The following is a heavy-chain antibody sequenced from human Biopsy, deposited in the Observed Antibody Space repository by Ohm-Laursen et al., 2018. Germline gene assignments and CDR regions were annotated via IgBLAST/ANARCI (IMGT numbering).Heavy chain of an antibody. CDR2: IYYRGNT. CDR1: GGSISSNYYY. V-gene: IGHV4-39*07. D-gene: IGHD3-16*01. J-gene: IGHJ4*02. CDR3: ARDSRGGHLNTTLITGKNLDS. Sequence: SETLSLTCTVSGGSISSNYYYWGWIRQPPGKGLEWIGSIYYRGNTNYNPSLKSRVTISVDTSKNQFSLKLNSVTAADTAVYFCARDSRGGHLNTTLITGKNLDSWGQGILVTVSS.